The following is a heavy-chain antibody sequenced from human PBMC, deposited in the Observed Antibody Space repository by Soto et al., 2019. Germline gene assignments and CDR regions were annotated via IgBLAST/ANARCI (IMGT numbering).Heavy chain of an antibody. CDR2: IYWNDDK. Sequence: SGPTLVNPTQTLTRTCTFSGFSLSTGGVAVGWIRQPPGKALEWLALIYWNDDKLYSPSLKTRLTVTKDTSKNQVVLTMTNVGPVDTATYYCAHKLRYLDPMDVWGQGTTVTVS. CDR1: GFSLSTGGVA. J-gene: IGHJ6*02. V-gene: IGHV2-5*01. D-gene: IGHD3-9*01. CDR3: AHKLRYLDPMDV.